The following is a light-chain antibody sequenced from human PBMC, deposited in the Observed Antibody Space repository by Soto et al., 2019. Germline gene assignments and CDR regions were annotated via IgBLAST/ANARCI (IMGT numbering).Light chain of an antibody. CDR3: MQPLLTPWT. CDR1: QSLLYRNGYNY. V-gene: IGKV2-28*01. J-gene: IGKJ1*01. Sequence: EIVLTQSPGTPGEPASISCRSSQSLLYRNGYNYLDWYLQRPGQSPQFLIYMGSIRSSGVPDRFSGSGSGTDFTLKITRVEAEDVGVYYCMQPLLTPWTFGQGTKVDI. CDR2: MGS.